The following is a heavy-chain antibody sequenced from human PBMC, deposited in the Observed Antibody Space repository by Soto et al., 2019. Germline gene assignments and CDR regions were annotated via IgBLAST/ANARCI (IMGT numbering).Heavy chain of an antibody. Sequence: GASVQVSCKPSGYTYTRYDINCVRQATRHAREWMGWMSPNSGNTGYAQKFQGRVTMTRQTSISTAYMELRSLRSEDTAVYYCASDYGGNPRDNWFDPWGQGTMVTVSS. CDR3: ASDYGGNPRDNWFDP. V-gene: IGHV1-8*01. CDR1: GYTYTRYD. J-gene: IGHJ5*02. D-gene: IGHD4-17*01. CDR2: MSPNSGNT.